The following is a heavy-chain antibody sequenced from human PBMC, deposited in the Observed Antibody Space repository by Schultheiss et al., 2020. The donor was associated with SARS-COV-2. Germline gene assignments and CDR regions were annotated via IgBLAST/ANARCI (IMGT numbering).Heavy chain of an antibody. J-gene: IGHJ6*02. Sequence: GVSLRLSCTASGFTFGDYAMSWFRQAPGKGLEWVGFIRSKAYGGTTEYAASVKGRFTISRDNAKNTLYLQMNSLRAEDTAVYYCAKDLDYGDYGKASFYGMDVWGQGTTVTVSS. V-gene: IGHV3-49*03. D-gene: IGHD4-17*01. CDR1: GFTFGDYA. CDR3: AKDLDYGDYGKASFYGMDV. CDR2: IRSKAYGGTT.